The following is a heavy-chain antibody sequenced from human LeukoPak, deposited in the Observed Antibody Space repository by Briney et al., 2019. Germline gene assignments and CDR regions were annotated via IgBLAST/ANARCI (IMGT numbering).Heavy chain of an antibody. V-gene: IGHV4-59*08. D-gene: IGHD3-16*01. CDR2: IYYSGST. J-gene: IGHJ4*02. CDR1: GGSISSYY. CDR3: ARKGVSDLYYFDS. Sequence: SEPLSLTCTVSGGSISSYYWSWIRQPPGKGLEWMGNIYYSGSTNYNSSLKSRVTISVDTSKNQISLKLRSVTAADTAVYYCARKGVSDLYYFDSWGQGTLVTVSS.